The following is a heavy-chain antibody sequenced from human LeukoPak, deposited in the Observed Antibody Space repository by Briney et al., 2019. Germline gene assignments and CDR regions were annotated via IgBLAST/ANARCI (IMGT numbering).Heavy chain of an antibody. CDR2: IGFHGIEV. V-gene: IGHV3-30*02. D-gene: IGHD3-22*01. Sequence: GESLRLSCSASGFTFSTSGMHWVRQPPGKGLVWVTFIGFHGIEVRDADSVKGRFTISSDNSNSTLYLQMSGLRGEDTAVYYCAKRGKDSPGYYNYFDYWGQGTLVTVSS. CDR1: GFTFSTSG. CDR3: AKRGKDSPGYYNYFDY. J-gene: IGHJ4*02.